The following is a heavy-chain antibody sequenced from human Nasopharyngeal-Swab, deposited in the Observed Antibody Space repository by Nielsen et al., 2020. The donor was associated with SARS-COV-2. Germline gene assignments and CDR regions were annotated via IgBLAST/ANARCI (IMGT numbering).Heavy chain of an antibody. CDR1: GFTFSSYS. D-gene: IGHD3-10*01. CDR3: ARATPGFGELSGGHYYYYGMDV. V-gene: IGHV3-21*01. J-gene: IGHJ6*02. Sequence: GESLKTSCAASGFTFSSYSMNWVRQAPGKGLEWVSSISSSSSYIYYADSVKGRFTISRDNAKNSLYLQMNSLRAEDTAVYYCARATPGFGELSGGHYYYYGMDVWGQGTTVTVSS. CDR2: ISSSSSYI.